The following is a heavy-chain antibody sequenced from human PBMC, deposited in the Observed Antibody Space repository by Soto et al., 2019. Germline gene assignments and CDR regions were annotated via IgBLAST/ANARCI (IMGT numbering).Heavy chain of an antibody. J-gene: IGHJ5*02. CDR3: AKGGAQLLHYNWFDP. V-gene: IGHV3-23*01. CDR1: VFTFSSYA. CDR2: ISGSGGTT. Sequence: EVQLLESGGGLVQPGGSLRLSCAASVFTFSSYAMSWVRQAPGKGLEWVSAISGSGGTTYYADSVKGRFTISRDNSKNSLYLQMNSLRAEDTAVYYCAKGGAQLLHYNWFDPWGQGTLVTVSS. D-gene: IGHD2-2*01.